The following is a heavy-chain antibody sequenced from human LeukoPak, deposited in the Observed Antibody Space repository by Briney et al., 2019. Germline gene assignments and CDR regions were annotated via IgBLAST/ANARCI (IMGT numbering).Heavy chain of an antibody. D-gene: IGHD5-12*01. J-gene: IGHJ4*02. CDR3: ASAHSGYNGYERGGVDY. CDR1: GGSISSGDYY. Sequence: SQTLSLTCTVPGGSISSGDYYWSWIRQPPGKGLGWMGYIDYIVSTYSNPSLKTRITISVDTSKNQFSRKLTSVTATATAVTYCASAHSGYNGYERGGVDYWGQGTLVTVSS. V-gene: IGHV4-30-4*01. CDR2: IDYIVST.